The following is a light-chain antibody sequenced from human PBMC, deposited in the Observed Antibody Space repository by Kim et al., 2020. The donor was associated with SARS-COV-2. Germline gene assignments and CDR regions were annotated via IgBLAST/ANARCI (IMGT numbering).Light chain of an antibody. CDR2: VAS. J-gene: IGKJ4*01. CDR3: QQGNSFPLT. CDR1: QDISSW. V-gene: IGKV1-12*01. Sequence: ASVGDRVTITCRASQDISSWLAWYQQKPGKAPNLLIYVASNLQSGVPSRFSGSGSGTDFTLTISSLQPEDFATYYCQQGNSFPLTFGGGTKVDIK.